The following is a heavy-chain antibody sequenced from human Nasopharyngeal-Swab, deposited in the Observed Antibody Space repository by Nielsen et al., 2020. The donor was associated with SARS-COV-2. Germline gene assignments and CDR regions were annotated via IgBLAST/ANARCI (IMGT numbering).Heavy chain of an antibody. CDR2: INHSGST. Sequence: GSLRLSCAVSGGSFSANYWGWIRQPPGKGLEWIGEINHSGSTNYNQSLKSRVTISVDTSKSQFSLKLTSVTAADTSVYYCARGLSGVVPAPILGLGPYYYFYYMDVWGKGTTVTVSS. J-gene: IGHJ6*03. CDR1: GGSFSANY. V-gene: IGHV4-34*01. CDR3: ARGLSGVVPAPILGLGPYYYFYYMDV. D-gene: IGHD2-2*01.